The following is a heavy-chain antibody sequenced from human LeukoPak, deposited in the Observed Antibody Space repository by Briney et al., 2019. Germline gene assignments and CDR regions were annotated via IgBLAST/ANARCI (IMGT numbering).Heavy chain of an antibody. CDR1: GGSFSGYY. D-gene: IGHD4-11*01. J-gene: IGHJ6*03. CDR2: INHSGST. Sequence: SETLSLTCAVYGGSFSGYYWSWIRQPPGKGLEWIGEINHSGSTNYSPSLKSRVTISVDTSKNQFSLKLSSVTAADTAVYYCARGLHTYYYYYMDVWGKGTTVTVSS. V-gene: IGHV4-34*01. CDR3: ARGLHTYYYYYMDV.